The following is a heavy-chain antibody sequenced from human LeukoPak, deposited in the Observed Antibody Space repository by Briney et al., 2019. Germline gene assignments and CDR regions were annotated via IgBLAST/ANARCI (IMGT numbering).Heavy chain of an antibody. J-gene: IGHJ4*02. V-gene: IGHV1-2*02. CDR3: ARGPYGSGLIDY. CDR1: GYTFTGYY. Sequence: ASVKVSCKASGYTFTGYYMHWVRQAPGQGLEWMGWINPNSGGTNYAQKFQGRVTMTRDTSTSTAYMELSRLRSDDTAVYYCARGPYGSGLIDYWGQGTLVTVSS. D-gene: IGHD3-10*01. CDR2: INPNSGGT.